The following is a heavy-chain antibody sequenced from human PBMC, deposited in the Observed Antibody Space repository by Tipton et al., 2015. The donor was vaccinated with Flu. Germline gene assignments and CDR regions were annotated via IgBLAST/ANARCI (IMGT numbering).Heavy chain of an antibody. J-gene: IGHJ6*02. CDR3: ARSCTGGGCYRYYYYGMDV. CDR1: GFTFDDYA. CDR2: ITWDAAST. Sequence: SLRLSCAASGFTFDDYAMHWVRQAPGKGLEWVSLITWDAASTYYAGSVKGRFIISRDNNKNSLYLQMNSLRPEDSALYYCARSCTGGGCYRYYYYGMDVWGQGATVTVSS. D-gene: IGHD2-8*02. V-gene: IGHV3-43D*04.